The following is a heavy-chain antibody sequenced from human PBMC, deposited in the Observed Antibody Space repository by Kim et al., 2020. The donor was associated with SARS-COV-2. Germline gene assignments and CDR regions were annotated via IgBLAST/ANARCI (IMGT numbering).Heavy chain of an antibody. CDR2: INHSGST. Sequence: SETLSLTCAVYGGSFSGYYWSWIRQPPGKGLEWMGEINHSGSTNYNPSRKSRVTISGDTSKNQFSLKLSSVTAADTAVYYCARGSRRITIFGVVIKAIAGWMDYWGPGTLVTVSS. CDR3: ARGSRRITIFGVVIKAIAGWMDY. CDR1: GGSFSGYY. J-gene: IGHJ4*02. D-gene: IGHD3-3*01. V-gene: IGHV4-34*01.